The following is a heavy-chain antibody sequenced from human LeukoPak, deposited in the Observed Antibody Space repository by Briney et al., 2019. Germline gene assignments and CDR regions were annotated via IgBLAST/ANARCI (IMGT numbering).Heavy chain of an antibody. CDR1: GGPISGYY. D-gene: IGHD3-10*01. V-gene: IGHV4-59*08. Sequence: SETLSLTCTVSGGPISGYYWSWVRQAPGKGLEWIGNFYYSGITNYNPSLKSRVTILVDTAKNQFSLKLSSVTATDTAFYYCAKQPYGRDWFDPWGQGTLVTVSS. CDR2: FYYSGIT. J-gene: IGHJ5*02. CDR3: AKQPYGRDWFDP.